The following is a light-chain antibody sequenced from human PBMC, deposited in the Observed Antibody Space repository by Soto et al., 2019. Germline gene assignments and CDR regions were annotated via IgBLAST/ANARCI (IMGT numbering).Light chain of an antibody. CDR1: QSVSSYY. CDR2: GAS. Sequence: EIVLTQSPGTLSLSPGERATLSCRASQSVSSYYLAWYQQKPGQAPWLLIYGASIRATGIPDRFSGSGSGTDFTLTISRLEPEDSAVYYCQQYGSLPRTFGQGTKVEIK. CDR3: QQYGSLPRT. V-gene: IGKV3-20*01. J-gene: IGKJ1*01.